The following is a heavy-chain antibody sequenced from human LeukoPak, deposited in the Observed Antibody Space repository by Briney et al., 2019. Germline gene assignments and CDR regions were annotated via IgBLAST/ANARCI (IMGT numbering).Heavy chain of an antibody. CDR1: GFTFSTYA. D-gene: IGHD2-8*01. CDR3: ARDPMADFDY. V-gene: IGHV3-30*04. CDR2: VSNDARNK. J-gene: IGHJ4*02. Sequence: GGSLRLSCAASGFTFSTYAMHWVRQAPGQGLEWVAVVSNDARNKIYADSVKGRFTISRDNSKNTLFLQMNSLRTEDTAVYYCARDPMADFDYWGQGTLVTVSS.